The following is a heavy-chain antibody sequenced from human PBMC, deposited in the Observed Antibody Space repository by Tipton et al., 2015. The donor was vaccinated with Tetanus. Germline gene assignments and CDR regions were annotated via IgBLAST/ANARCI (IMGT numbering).Heavy chain of an antibody. J-gene: IGHJ6*02. CDR1: GFTFSGFY. Sequence: SLRLSCAGSGFTFSGFYMSWIRQAPGKGLEWVSSIGTSASNTYYADSVKGRCTISRDNSKNTVVLHVTSLRGEDTAVYYCARRGCRGGTCYISPNYGMDVWGQGTTVTVSS. CDR3: ARRGCRGGTCYISPNYGMDV. D-gene: IGHD2-15*01. V-gene: IGHV3-11*01. CDR2: IGTSASNT.